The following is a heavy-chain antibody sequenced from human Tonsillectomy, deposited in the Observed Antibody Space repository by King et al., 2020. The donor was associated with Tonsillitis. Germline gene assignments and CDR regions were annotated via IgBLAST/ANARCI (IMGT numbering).Heavy chain of an antibody. CDR1: GYSFSTYW. V-gene: IGHV5-51*01. D-gene: IGHD2-21*01. CDR2: IYPSDSYT. Sequence: QLVQSGAEVKKPGESLKISCKGSGYSFSTYWIGWVRQIPGKGLEWMGIIYPSDSYTRYSPSFQGQVTISADKTISTAYLQWSSLTASDTAIYYCARLEGDTYSGVDYWGQGTLVTVSS. CDR3: ARLEGDTYSGVDY. J-gene: IGHJ4*02.